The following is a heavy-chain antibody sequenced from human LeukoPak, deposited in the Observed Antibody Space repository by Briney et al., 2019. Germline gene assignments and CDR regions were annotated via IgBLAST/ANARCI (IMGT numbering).Heavy chain of an antibody. CDR1: GFNVSSNY. V-gene: IGHV3-66*02. J-gene: IGHJ2*01. CDR2: IFAGGAT. D-gene: IGHD4-17*01. Sequence: GGSLRLSCAASGFNVSSNYITWVRQAPGKGLEWVAVIFAGGATYYADSVKGRFTISRDNSKNTLYLQMNSLRAEDTAVYYCAKDGTMTTVTTDWYFDLWGRGTLVTVSS. CDR3: AKDGTMTTVTTDWYFDL.